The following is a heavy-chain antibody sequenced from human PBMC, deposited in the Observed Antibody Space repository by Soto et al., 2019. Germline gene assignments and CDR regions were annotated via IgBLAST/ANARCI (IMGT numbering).Heavy chain of an antibody. V-gene: IGHV4-34*01. Sequence: QVQLQQWGAGLLKPSETLSLTCAVYGGSFSGYYWSWIRQPPGKGLEWIGEINHSGSTNYNPSLKSRVTISVDTSKNQFSLKLSSVTAAATAVYYCARGRKDYSSSCYVDWGQGTLVTVSS. CDR1: GGSFSGYY. CDR3: ARGRKDYSSSCYVD. J-gene: IGHJ4*02. CDR2: INHSGST. D-gene: IGHD6-13*01.